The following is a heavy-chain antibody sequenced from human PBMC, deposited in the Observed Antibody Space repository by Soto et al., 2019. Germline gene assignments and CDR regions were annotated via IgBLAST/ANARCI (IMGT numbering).Heavy chain of an antibody. CDR1: GYSFTSYW. Sequence: GESLKISCKGSGYSFTSYWISWVRQMPGKGLEWMGRIDPSDSYTNYSPSFQGHVTISADKSISTAYLQWSSLKASDTAMYYCARRTPYYDSSGGGSDAFDIWGQGTMVTVS. CDR2: IDPSDSYT. J-gene: IGHJ3*02. CDR3: ARRTPYYDSSGGGSDAFDI. D-gene: IGHD3-22*01. V-gene: IGHV5-10-1*01.